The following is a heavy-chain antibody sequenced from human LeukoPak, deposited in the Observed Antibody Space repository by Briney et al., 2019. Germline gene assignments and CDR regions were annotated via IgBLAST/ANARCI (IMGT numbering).Heavy chain of an antibody. Sequence: GGSLRLSCAASGFTVSSNYTSWVRQAPGKGLEWVSVIYSGGGTDYADSVKGRFTISRDNSKSTLYLQMNSLRAEDTAVYYCARAVGVTAIHNAFDIWGQGTMVTVSS. CDR1: GFTVSSNY. CDR3: ARAVGVTAIHNAFDI. V-gene: IGHV3-66*02. D-gene: IGHD2-21*02. CDR2: IYSGGGT. J-gene: IGHJ3*02.